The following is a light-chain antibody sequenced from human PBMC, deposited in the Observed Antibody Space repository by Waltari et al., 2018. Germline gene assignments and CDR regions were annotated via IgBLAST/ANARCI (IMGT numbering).Light chain of an antibody. CDR3: AAWDDRMNGHWV. Sequence: QSVLTQSPSASGTPGQRVTISCSGSSSNIGDNVVNWYQQVPGKAPKLLIYRNDQRPSGVPDRFSASKSGTSASPAISGLQSEDEADYYCAAWDDRMNGHWVFGGGTKVTVL. J-gene: IGLJ3*02. CDR2: RND. CDR1: SSNIGDNV. V-gene: IGLV1-44*01.